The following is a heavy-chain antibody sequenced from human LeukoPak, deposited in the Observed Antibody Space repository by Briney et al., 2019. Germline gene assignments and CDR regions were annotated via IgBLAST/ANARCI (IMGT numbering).Heavy chain of an antibody. Sequence: GESLKISCKGSGYSFTSYWIAWVRQMPGKGLEWMGIIYPGDSDTRYSPSFQGQVTISADKSISTAYLQWSSLKASDTAMYYCARLWGRSSWSNYYFDYWGQGTLVTVSS. J-gene: IGHJ4*02. V-gene: IGHV5-51*01. D-gene: IGHD6-13*01. CDR3: ARLWGRSSWSNYYFDY. CDR1: GYSFTSYW. CDR2: IYPGDSDT.